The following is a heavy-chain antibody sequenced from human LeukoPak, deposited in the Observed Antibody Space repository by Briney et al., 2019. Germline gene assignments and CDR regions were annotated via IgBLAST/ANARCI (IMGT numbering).Heavy chain of an antibody. CDR1: GFTFSNYG. D-gene: IGHD2-2*03. CDR3: VKDGYCSSASCYAGHWFDA. Sequence: PGGSLRLSCIASGFTFSNYGMHRVRQAPGKGLDWVAFIRFDESDKYYADSVKGRFTISRDNSKNTVYLQMNSLRPEDTAVYYCVKDGYCSSASCYAGHWFDAWGQGTLVTVSS. J-gene: IGHJ5*02. CDR2: IRFDESDK. V-gene: IGHV3-30*02.